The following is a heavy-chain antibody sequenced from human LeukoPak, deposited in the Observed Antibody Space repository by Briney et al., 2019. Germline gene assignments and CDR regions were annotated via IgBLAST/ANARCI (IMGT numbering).Heavy chain of an antibody. CDR1: GGSISSGGHS. D-gene: IGHD6-13*01. J-gene: IGHJ6*02. Sequence: SQTLSLTCTVSGGSISSGGHSWSWIRQPPGKGLEWIGYIYHSGSGSTNYNPSLKSRVTISVDTSKNQFSLKLSSVTAADTAVYYCARGKSSSWQRYYYYGMDVWGQGTTVTVSS. CDR3: ARGKSSSWQRYYYYGMDV. V-gene: IGHV4-30-2*01. CDR2: IYHSGSGST.